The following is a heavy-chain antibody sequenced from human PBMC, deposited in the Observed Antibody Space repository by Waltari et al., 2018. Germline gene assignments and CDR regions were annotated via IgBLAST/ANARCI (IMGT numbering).Heavy chain of an antibody. CDR1: GFLFSRLA. V-gene: IGHV3-23*01. Sequence: EVQLLESGGGLVQRGGSLRLSGAVPGFLFSRLAMSWVRHTPGKGLEWVAGTSASSGSTYYADSVQGRFTISRDNSKKRVFLQMNSLRAEDTATYYCTKMRRNLPRDIIDNWGQGTQVIIAS. CDR2: TSASSGST. J-gene: IGHJ4*02. CDR3: TKMRRNLPRDIIDN.